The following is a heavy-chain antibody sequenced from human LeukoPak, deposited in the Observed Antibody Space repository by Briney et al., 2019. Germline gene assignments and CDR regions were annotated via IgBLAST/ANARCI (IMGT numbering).Heavy chain of an antibody. CDR2: IYTSGST. CDR3: ARFSVAVPAATIYYYYYYMDV. Sequence: SETLSLTCTVSGGSISSGSYYWSWIPQPAGKGLEWIGRIYTSGSTNYNPSLKSRVTISVDTSKNQFSLKLSSVTAADTAVYYCARFSVAVPAATIYYYYYYMDVWGKGTTVTVSS. V-gene: IGHV4-61*02. J-gene: IGHJ6*03. CDR1: GGSISSGSYY. D-gene: IGHD2-2*01.